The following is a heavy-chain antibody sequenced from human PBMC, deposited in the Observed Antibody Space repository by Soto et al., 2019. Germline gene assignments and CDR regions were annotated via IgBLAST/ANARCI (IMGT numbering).Heavy chain of an antibody. Sequence: GESLKISCKGSGYSFTSYWISWVRQMPGKGLEWMGRIDPSDSYTNYSPSFQGHVTISADRSISTAYLQWSSLKASDTAMYDYSRFIVVFPAAIEGGSLHNYYYYGMDVWGQGTTVTVSS. D-gene: IGHD2-2*02. CDR2: IDPSDSYT. CDR1: GYSFTSYW. CDR3: SRFIVVFPAAIEGGSLHNYYYYGMDV. J-gene: IGHJ6*02. V-gene: IGHV5-10-1*01.